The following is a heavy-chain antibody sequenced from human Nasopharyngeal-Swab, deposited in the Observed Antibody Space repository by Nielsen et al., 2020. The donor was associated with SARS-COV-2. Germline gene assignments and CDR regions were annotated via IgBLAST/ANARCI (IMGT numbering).Heavy chain of an antibody. CDR3: ARDAARSWYNWFDP. Sequence: SLKISCAASGFTFDDYAMHWVRPAPGKGLEWVSGISWNSGTIGSADSVKGRFTISRDNAKNSLFLQMNSLRTEDTALYYCARDAARSWYNWFDPWGQGTLVTVSS. CDR1: GFTFDDYA. CDR2: ISWNSGTI. V-gene: IGHV3-9*01. D-gene: IGHD6-13*01. J-gene: IGHJ5*02.